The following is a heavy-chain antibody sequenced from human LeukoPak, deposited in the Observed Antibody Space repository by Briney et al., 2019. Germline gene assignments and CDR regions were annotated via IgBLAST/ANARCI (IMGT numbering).Heavy chain of an antibody. CDR2: IYYSGST. CDR1: GGSISSGSYY. J-gene: IGHJ4*02. Sequence: PSETLSLTCTVSGGSISSGSYYWSWIRQPAGKGLEWIGSIYYSGSTYYNPSLKSRVTISVDTSKNQFSLKLSSVTAADTAVYYCARGRKRNFTVTSPYYFDYWGQGTLVTVSS. V-gene: IGHV4-39*07. D-gene: IGHD4-17*01. CDR3: ARGRKRNFTVTSPYYFDY.